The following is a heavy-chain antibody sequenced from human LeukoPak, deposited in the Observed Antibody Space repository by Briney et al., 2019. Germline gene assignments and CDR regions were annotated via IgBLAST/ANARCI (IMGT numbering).Heavy chain of an antibody. J-gene: IGHJ4*02. D-gene: IGHD1-26*01. CDR1: GGTFSSYA. CDR3: ARDTRGSCGSEGPFDY. Sequence: GASVKVSCKASGGTFSSYAISWVRQAPGQGLEWMGGIIPIFGTANYAQKFQGRVTITTDESTSTAYMELSSLRSEDTAVYYCARDTRGSCGSEGPFDYWGQGTLVTVSS. V-gene: IGHV1-69*05. CDR2: IIPIFGTA.